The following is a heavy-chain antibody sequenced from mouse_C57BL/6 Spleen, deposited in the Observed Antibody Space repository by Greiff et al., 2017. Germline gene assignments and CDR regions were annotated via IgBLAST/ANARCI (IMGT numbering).Heavy chain of an antibody. V-gene: IGHV5-17*01. Sequence: EVQGVESGGGLVKPGGSLKLSCAASGFTFSDYGMHWVRQAPEKGLEWVAYISTGSSTIYYADTVKGRITISRDNATNTLFLQMTSLRSEDTAMYYCAGDDYGGHYYAMDYWGQGTSVTVSS. D-gene: IGHD1-1*02. CDR3: AGDDYGGHYYAMDY. CDR2: ISTGSSTI. CDR1: GFTFSDYG. J-gene: IGHJ4*01.